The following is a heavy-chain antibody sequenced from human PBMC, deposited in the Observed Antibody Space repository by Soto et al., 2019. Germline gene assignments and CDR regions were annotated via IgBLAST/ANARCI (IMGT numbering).Heavy chain of an antibody. CDR1: GYSFTSYW. CDR3: VRSDSSGWYIFDY. Sequence: PGESLKISCKGSGYSFTSYWIGWVRQMPGKDLEWMGIIYPGDSDTRYSPSFQGQVTMSADKSISTAYLQWNSLKASDTATYYCVRSDSSGWYIFDYWGQGIQVTVSS. D-gene: IGHD6-19*01. J-gene: IGHJ4*02. V-gene: IGHV5-51*01. CDR2: IYPGDSDT.